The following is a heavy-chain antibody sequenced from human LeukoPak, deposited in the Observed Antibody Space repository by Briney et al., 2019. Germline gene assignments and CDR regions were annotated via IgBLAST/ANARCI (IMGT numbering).Heavy chain of an antibody. CDR3: ERGDGGSYGFDY. Sequence: RASETLSLTCTVSGGSISSYYWSWIRQPPGKELEWIGYIYYSGSTNYNPSLKSRVTISVDTSKSQFSLKLSSVTAADTAVYYCERGDGGSYGFDYWGQGTLVTVSS. V-gene: IGHV4-59*01. D-gene: IGHD1-26*01. J-gene: IGHJ4*02. CDR2: IYYSGST. CDR1: GGSISSYY.